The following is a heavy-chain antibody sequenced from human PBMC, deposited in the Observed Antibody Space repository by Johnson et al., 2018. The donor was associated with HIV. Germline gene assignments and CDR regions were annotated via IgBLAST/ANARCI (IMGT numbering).Heavy chain of an antibody. Sequence: VQLVESGGGLVQPGRSLRLSCTASGFTFDDYAMHWVRQAPGKGLEWVSGISWNSGSIGYADSGKGRFTISRDNAKNSLYLQTYSLRAEDTALYYCAKDIGRGDDYGDSGAFDIWGQGTMVTVSS. CDR3: AKDIGRGDDYGDSGAFDI. J-gene: IGHJ3*02. D-gene: IGHD4-17*01. V-gene: IGHV3-9*01. CDR1: GFTFDDYA. CDR2: ISWNSGSI.